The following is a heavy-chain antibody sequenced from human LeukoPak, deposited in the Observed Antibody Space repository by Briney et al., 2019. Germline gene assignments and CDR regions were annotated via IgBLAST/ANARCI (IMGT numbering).Heavy chain of an antibody. CDR2: ITNGGSTI. CDR1: GSTFSDYN. V-gene: IGHV3-11*01. J-gene: IGHJ6*02. D-gene: IGHD3-9*01. CDR3: ARSIGLTGGGVDV. Sequence: PGGSLRLSCAASGSTFSDYNMNWVRQAPGKGLEWVSYITNGGSTIHHADSVKGRFTISRDNAKKTLYLQMNRLRAEDTAVYYCARSIGLTGGGVDVWGQGTTVTVSS.